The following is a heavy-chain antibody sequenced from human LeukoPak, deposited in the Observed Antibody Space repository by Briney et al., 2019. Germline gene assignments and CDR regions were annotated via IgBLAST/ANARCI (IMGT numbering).Heavy chain of an antibody. J-gene: IGHJ6*03. CDR1: GGSISNVY. Sequence: SETLSLTCSVSGGSISNVYWGWIRQPPGKELEWIAYISNSGSTDYNPSLQSRVTISVDTSKNQISLKLSSVTAADTAVYYCARGGNTWVDYYYMDVWGKGATVTVYS. D-gene: IGHD7-27*01. CDR3: ARGGNTWVDYYYMDV. CDR2: ISNSGST. V-gene: IGHV4-59*13.